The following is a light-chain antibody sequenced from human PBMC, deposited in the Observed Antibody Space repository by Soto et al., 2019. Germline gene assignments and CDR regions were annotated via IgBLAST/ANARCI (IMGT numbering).Light chain of an antibody. V-gene: IGKV1-6*01. CDR1: QGIRNH. J-gene: IGKJ2*01. Sequence: AIPMTQSPSSLSASVGDRVTITCRASQGIRNHLGWYQQKRGKAPKLLMYAASSLQSGVPSRFSGSGSGTDFTLTISSLQPEDFATYYCLQDYNYPRTFGQGTKLEIK. CDR3: LQDYNYPRT. CDR2: AAS.